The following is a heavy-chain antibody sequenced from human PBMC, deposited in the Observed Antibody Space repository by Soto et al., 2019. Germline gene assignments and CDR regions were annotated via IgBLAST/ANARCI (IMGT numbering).Heavy chain of an antibody. D-gene: IGHD3-3*01. J-gene: IGHJ6*03. CDR3: ARVGSTIFGVVMIPYPPFYYMDV. Sequence: GGSLRLSCAASGFTFSSYSMNWVRQAPGKGLEWVSSISSSSSYIYYAESVKGRFTISRDNAKNSLYLQMNSLRAEDTAVYYCARVGSTIFGVVMIPYPPFYYMDVWGKGTTVTVSS. CDR2: ISSSSSYI. CDR1: GFTFSSYS. V-gene: IGHV3-21*01.